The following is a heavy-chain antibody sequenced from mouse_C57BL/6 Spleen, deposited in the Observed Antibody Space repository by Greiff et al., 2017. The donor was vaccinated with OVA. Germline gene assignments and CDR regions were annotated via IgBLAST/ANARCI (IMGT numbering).Heavy chain of an antibody. Sequence: QVQLQQSGAELVMPGASVKLSCKASGYTFTSYWMHWVKQRPGQGLEWIGEIDPSDSYTNYNQKFKGKSTLTVDKSSSTAYMQLSSLTSEDSAVYDCAREDYYYSISYWGQGTLVTVSA. D-gene: IGHD2-4*01. V-gene: IGHV1-69*01. J-gene: IGHJ3*01. CDR3: AREDYYYSISY. CDR1: GYTFTSYW. CDR2: IDPSDSYT.